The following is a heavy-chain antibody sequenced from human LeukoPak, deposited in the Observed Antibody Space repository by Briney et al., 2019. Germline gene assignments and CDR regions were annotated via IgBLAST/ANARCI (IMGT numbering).Heavy chain of an antibody. V-gene: IGHV3-23*01. CDR2: IFPSGGEI. J-gene: IGHJ4*02. Sequence: PGGSLRLSCAASGFTFSTFAMIWVRQPPGKGLEWVSSIFPSGGEIHYADSVRGRFTISRDNSKNTLYLQMNSLRAEDTAVYYCARVVPPTDYGSGSYFWDPYYFDYWGQGTLVTVSS. CDR1: GFTFSTFA. D-gene: IGHD3-10*01. CDR3: ARVVPPTDYGSGSYFWDPYYFDY.